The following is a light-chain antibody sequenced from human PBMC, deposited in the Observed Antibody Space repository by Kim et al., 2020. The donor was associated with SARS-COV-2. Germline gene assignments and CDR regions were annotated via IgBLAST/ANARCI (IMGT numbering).Light chain of an antibody. CDR1: SSNIGAGYV. J-gene: IGLJ2*01. CDR3: QSYDSSLSGYVV. CDR2: GNN. V-gene: IGLV1-40*01. Sequence: QSVLTQPPSVSGAPGQRVTISCTGSSSNIGAGYVVHWYQQLPGTAPKLLIYGNNNRPSGVPDRFSGSKSGTSASLAVTGLQADDEADYYCQSYDSSLSGYVVFGGGTKLTVL.